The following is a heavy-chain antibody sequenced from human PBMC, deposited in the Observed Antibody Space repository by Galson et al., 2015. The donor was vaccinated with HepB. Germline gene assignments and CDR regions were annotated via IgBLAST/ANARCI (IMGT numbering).Heavy chain of an antibody. D-gene: IGHD2-2*01. Sequence: LSLTCTVSGGSISSGGYYWSWIRQHPGKGLEWIGYIYYSGSTYYNPSLKSRVTISVDTSKNQFSLKVASATAADTAVYYCARHADRTWFDPWGQGTLVTVSS. V-gene: IGHV4-31*03. CDR2: IYYSGST. CDR1: GGSISSGGYY. J-gene: IGHJ5*02. CDR3: ARHADRTWFDP.